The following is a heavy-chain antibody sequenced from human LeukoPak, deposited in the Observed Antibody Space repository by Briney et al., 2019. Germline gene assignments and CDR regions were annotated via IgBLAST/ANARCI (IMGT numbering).Heavy chain of an antibody. CDR3: ARASLYFDWAYMDV. J-gene: IGHJ6*03. CDR2: IYTSGST. Sequence: PSETLSLTCTVSGGSLSSGSYYWGWIRQPAGKGLEWIGRIYTSGSTNYNPSLKSRVTISVDTSKNQFSLKLSSVTAADTAVYYCARASLYFDWAYMDVWGKGTTVTIPS. CDR1: GGSLSSGSYY. V-gene: IGHV4-61*02. D-gene: IGHD3-9*01.